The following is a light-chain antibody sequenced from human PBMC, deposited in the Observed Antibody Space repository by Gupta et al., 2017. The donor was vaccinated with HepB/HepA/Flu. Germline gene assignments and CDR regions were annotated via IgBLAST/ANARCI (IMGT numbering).Light chain of an antibody. CDR1: SSDVGGYNY. CDR3: SSYTSSSTLPYV. J-gene: IGLJ1*01. V-gene: IGLV2-14*01. Sequence: QSPLPQPPSVSGSPGQPISISCTGTSSDVGGYNYVSWYQQHPGKAPKLMIYDVSNRPSGVSNRFSGSKSGNTASLTISGLQAEDEADYYCSSYTSSSTLPYVFGTGTKVTVL. CDR2: DVS.